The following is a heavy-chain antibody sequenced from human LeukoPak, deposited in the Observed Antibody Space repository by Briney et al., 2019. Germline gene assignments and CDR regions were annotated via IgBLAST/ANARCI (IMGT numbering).Heavy chain of an antibody. Sequence: GTLRLSCAASGLTFSDYYMSWIRQPPGKGLEWIASIYYSGSTYYNPSLKSRVTISVDTSKNQFSLKLSSVTAADTAVYYCARAPQRSYQHNWFDPWGQGTLVTVSS. CDR3: ARAPQRSYQHNWFDP. V-gene: IGHV4-34*01. CDR1: GLTFSDYY. D-gene: IGHD2-21*01. CDR2: IYYSGST. J-gene: IGHJ5*02.